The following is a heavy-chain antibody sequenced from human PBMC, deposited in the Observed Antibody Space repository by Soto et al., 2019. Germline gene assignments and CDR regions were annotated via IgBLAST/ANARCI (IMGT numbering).Heavy chain of an antibody. Sequence: SLQLSCAASGFTFSSYEMNWVRQAPGKGLEWVSYISSSGSTIYYADSVKGRFTISRENAKNSLYLQMNSLRAEDTAVYYCAREYYYDSSGYYLALYGMDVWGQGTLVTVSS. V-gene: IGHV3-48*03. CDR1: GFTFSSYE. CDR2: ISSSGSTI. CDR3: AREYYYDSSGYYLALYGMDV. J-gene: IGHJ6*02. D-gene: IGHD3-22*01.